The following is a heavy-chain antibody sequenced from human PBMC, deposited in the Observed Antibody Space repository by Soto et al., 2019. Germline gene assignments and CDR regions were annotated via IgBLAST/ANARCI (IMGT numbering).Heavy chain of an antibody. CDR1: GGSISSYY. V-gene: IGHV4-59*01. D-gene: IGHD6-19*01. CDR2: IYYSGST. Sequence: SETLSLTCTVSGGSISSYYWSWIRQPPGKGLEWIGYIYYSGSTNYNPSLKSRVTISVDTSKNQFSLKLSSVTAADTAVYYCARCVAVAGTIWFDPWGQGTLVTVSS. CDR3: ARCVAVAGTIWFDP. J-gene: IGHJ5*02.